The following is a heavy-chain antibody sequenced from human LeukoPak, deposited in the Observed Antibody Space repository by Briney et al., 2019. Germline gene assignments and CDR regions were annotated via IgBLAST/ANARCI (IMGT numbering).Heavy chain of an antibody. V-gene: IGHV4-38-2*02. Sequence: SETLSLTCTVSTYSISSGYYWGWIRRPPGKGLEWIGSIYHSGSSYYNPSLKSRVTISVDTSKNQFSLKLRSVTAADTAVYYCARPNTAMVEFDAFDIWGQGTMVTVSS. CDR1: TYSISSGYY. D-gene: IGHD5-18*01. CDR2: IYHSGSS. CDR3: ARPNTAMVEFDAFDI. J-gene: IGHJ3*02.